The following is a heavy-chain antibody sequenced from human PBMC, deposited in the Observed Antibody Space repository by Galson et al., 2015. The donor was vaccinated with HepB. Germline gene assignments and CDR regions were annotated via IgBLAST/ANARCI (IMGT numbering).Heavy chain of an antibody. V-gene: IGHV3-64D*06. CDR1: GFTFRSYA. J-gene: IGHJ4*02. Sequence: SLRLSCAASGFTFRSYAMHWVRQAPGKGLEYVSAISSNGGSTYYADSVKGRFTISRDNSKKTLYLQMSSLRAEDTAVYYCAQGSDRMQWLVLTRFGYWGEGTLVTVSS. D-gene: IGHD6-19*01. CDR2: ISSNGGST. CDR3: AQGSDRMQWLVLTRFGY.